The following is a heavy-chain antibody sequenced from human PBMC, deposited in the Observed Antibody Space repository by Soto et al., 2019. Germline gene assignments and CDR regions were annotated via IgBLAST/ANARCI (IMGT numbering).Heavy chain of an antibody. D-gene: IGHD2-8*01. J-gene: IGHJ4*02. Sequence: QVQLVESGGDVVQPGRSLRLSCVGSGYTFSRFGMHWVRQAPGKGLEWVAVMSYDGRNENYADSVRGRFTISRDNSKNTLYLQMDSVRAEDTAMYYFTKEMGSARPFESWGQGTLVTVS. V-gene: IGHV3-30*18. CDR3: TKEMGSARPFES. CDR1: GYTFSRFG. CDR2: MSYDGRNE.